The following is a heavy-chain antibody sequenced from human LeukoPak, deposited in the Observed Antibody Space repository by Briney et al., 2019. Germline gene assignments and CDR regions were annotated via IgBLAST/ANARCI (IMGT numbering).Heavy chain of an antibody. J-gene: IGHJ4*02. CDR2: ISAYNGNT. CDR3: AASYDSSGYSLLDY. Sequence: GASVKVSCKASGYTFTSYGISWVRQAPGQGLEWMGWISAYNGNTNYAQKFQERVTITRDMSTSTAYMELSSLRSEDTAVYYCAASYDSSGYSLLDYWGQGTLVTVSS. V-gene: IGHV1-18*01. D-gene: IGHD3-22*01. CDR1: GYTFTSYG.